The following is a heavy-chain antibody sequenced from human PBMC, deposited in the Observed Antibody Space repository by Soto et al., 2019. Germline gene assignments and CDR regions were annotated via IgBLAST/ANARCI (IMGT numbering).Heavy chain of an antibody. J-gene: IGHJ5*02. CDR1: GLTFSSYI. Sequence: EVQLVESGGGLVQPGGSLRLSCAASGLTFSSYIMNWVRQAPWKGLEWVSYISSSSSTIYYADSVKGRFTISRDNVKNSRYLQMNSLRAEDTAVYYWAGEADYINWFDPWGQGTLVTVSS. CDR2: ISSSSSTI. CDR3: AGEADYINWFDP. V-gene: IGHV3-48*01. D-gene: IGHD4-4*01.